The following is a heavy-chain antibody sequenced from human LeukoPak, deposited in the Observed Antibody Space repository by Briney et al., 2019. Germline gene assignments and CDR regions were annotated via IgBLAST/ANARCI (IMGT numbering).Heavy chain of an antibody. CDR3: ARKAPTAGPRFDY. J-gene: IGHJ4*02. V-gene: IGHV3-30*03. Sequence: GGSLRLSCAASGFTFSSYGMHWVRQAPGKGLEWVAVISYDGSNKYYADSVKGRFTISRDNSKNTLYLQMNSLRAEDTAVYYCARKAPTAGPRFDYWGQGTLVTVSS. CDR2: ISYDGSNK. CDR1: GFTFSSYG. D-gene: IGHD5-18*01.